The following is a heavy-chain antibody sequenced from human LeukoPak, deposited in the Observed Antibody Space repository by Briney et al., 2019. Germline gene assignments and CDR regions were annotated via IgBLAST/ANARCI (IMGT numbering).Heavy chain of an antibody. Sequence: PGGSLRLSCAASGFTFSSYWMNWVRQAPGKGLEWVANIRRDGSEKYYVDSVKGRFTISRDNAENSLYLQVNSLRAEDTAVYYCAREVGTTVGAFVIWGQGTMFTVSS. V-gene: IGHV3-7*01. D-gene: IGHD1-26*01. J-gene: IGHJ3*02. CDR1: GFTFSSYW. CDR3: AREVGTTVGAFVI. CDR2: IRRDGSEK.